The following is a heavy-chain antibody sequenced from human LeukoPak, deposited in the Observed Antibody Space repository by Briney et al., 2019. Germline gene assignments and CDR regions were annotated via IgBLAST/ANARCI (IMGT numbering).Heavy chain of an antibody. D-gene: IGHD5-12*01. Sequence: ASVKVSCKASGYTFTGYYMHWVRQAPGQGLEWMGWINPNSGGTNYAQKFQGRVTKTRDTSIRTAYMELSRLRSEETAVYYCAPPRCSGYEFVYWGHGALVTVSS. J-gene: IGHJ4*03. CDR3: APPRCSGYEFVY. CDR2: INPNSGGT. CDR1: GYTFTGYY. V-gene: IGHV1-2*02.